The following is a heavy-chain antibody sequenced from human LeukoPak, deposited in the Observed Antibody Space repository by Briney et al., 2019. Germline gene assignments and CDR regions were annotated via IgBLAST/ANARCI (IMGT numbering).Heavy chain of an antibody. D-gene: IGHD6-19*01. CDR3: ARDYARLVRGYYFDY. CDR1: GFTFSSYA. CDR2: ISYDGSNK. V-gene: IGHV3-30-3*01. Sequence: GGSLRLSCAASGFTFSSYAMHWVRQAPGKGLEWVAVISYDGSNKYYADSVKGRFTISRDNSKNTLYLQMNSLRAEDTAVYYCARDYARLVRGYYFDYWGQGTLVTVSS. J-gene: IGHJ4*02.